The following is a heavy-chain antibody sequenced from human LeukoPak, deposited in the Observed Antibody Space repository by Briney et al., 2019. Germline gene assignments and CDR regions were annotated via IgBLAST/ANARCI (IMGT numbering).Heavy chain of an antibody. V-gene: IGHV3-30*02. CDR1: GFTFSSYG. J-gene: IGHJ4*02. D-gene: IGHD2-15*01. CDR3: AKDMVVAADY. CDR2: IRYDGSNK. Sequence: GGSLRLSCAASGFTFSSYGMHWVRQAPGQGLEWVAFIRYDGSNKYYADSVKVRFTISRDNSKNTLYLQMNSLRAEDTAVYYCAKDMVVAADYWGQGTLVTVSS.